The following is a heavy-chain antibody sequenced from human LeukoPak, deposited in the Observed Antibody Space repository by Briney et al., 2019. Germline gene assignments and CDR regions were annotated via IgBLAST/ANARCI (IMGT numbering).Heavy chain of an antibody. J-gene: IGHJ4*02. V-gene: IGHV3-21*01. D-gene: IGHD2-2*01. CDR2: ISTSSSYI. Sequence: GGSLRLSCAASGFTFSSYSMNWARQAPGKGLEWASSISTSSSYIYYADSMKGRFTTSRDNAKNSLYLHMNSLRTDDTAVYYCARAQKRDCSRTSCLYYFDSWGQGSLVTVSS. CDR3: ARAQKRDCSRTSCLYYFDS. CDR1: GFTFSSYS.